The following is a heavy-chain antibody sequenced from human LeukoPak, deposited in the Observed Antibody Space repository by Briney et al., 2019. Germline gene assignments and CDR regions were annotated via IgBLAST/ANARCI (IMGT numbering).Heavy chain of an antibody. CDR1: GFTSGSYA. CDR2: ISNNGGNT. J-gene: IGHJ6*02. D-gene: IGHD2-15*01. Sequence: GGSLRLSCSASGFTSGSYAMHWVRQAPGKGLEYVSTISNNGGNTYYANSVKGKFTISRDNSKNTLYLQMSILRAEATAVYYCVKDIVVVVAATQPHYYYDMDVWGQGTTVPVSS. V-gene: IGHV3-64D*06. CDR3: VKDIVVVVAATQPHYYYDMDV.